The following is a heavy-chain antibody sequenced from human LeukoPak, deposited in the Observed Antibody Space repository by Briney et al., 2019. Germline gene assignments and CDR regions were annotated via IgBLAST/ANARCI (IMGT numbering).Heavy chain of an antibody. CDR1: GFTFSGYW. CDR3: TRGTEGSGIDY. V-gene: IGHV3-74*01. J-gene: IGHJ4*02. Sequence: GGSLRLSCAASGFTFSGYWMHWVRQAPGKGLVWVSRINRDGTSTTYADSVKGRFTVSRDNAKNTLYLQMNSLRAEDTAVYYCTRGTEGSGIDYWGQGTLVTVSS. D-gene: IGHD3-10*01. CDR2: INRDGTST.